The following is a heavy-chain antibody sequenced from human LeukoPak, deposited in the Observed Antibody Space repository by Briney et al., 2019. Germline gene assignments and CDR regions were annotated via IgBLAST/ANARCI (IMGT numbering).Heavy chain of an antibody. CDR3: ARGGTTVTPGLLWFDP. V-gene: IGHV4-39*07. CDR1: GGSFRSSSYY. Sequence: SETLSLTCTVSGGSFRSSSYYWGWIRQPPGKGLEWIGSIYYSGSTKYNPSLKSRVTISVDTSKNQFSLKLSSVTAADTAVYYCARGGTTVTPGLLWFDPWGQGTLVTVSS. CDR2: IYYSGST. D-gene: IGHD4-17*01. J-gene: IGHJ5*02.